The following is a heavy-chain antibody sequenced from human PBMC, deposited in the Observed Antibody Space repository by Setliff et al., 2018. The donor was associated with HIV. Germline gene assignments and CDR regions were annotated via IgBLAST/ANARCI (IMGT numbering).Heavy chain of an antibody. CDR1: GGTFRSNA. J-gene: IGHJ5*02. CDR3: ARVLLITNAVYGVVSNQFDP. V-gene: IGHV1-69*13. D-gene: IGHD3-3*01. CDR2: IIPIFGTP. Sequence: SVKVSCKASGGTFRSNAISWLRQAPGQGLECMGGIIPIFGTPNYAQKFQGRLTITADESTDTAYMELSSLRSEDTAVYYCARVLLITNAVYGVVSNQFDPWGQGTQVTVSS.